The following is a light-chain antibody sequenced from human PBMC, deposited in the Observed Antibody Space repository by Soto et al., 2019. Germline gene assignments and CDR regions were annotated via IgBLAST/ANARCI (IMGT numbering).Light chain of an antibody. V-gene: IGLV1-40*01. J-gene: IGLJ3*02. Sequence: QAVVTQPPSVSGAPGQRDTISCTGSSSNIGAGYDVHWYQQLPGTAPKLLIYGNSNRPSGVPDRFSGSKSGTSASLAITGLQAEDEADYYCQSYDNSLSGSKVFGGGTQLTVL. CDR2: GNS. CDR1: SSNIGAGYD. CDR3: QSYDNSLSGSKV.